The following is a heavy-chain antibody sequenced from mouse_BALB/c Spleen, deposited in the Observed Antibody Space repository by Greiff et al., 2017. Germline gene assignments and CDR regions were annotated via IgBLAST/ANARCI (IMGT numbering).Heavy chain of an antibody. Sequence: EVLLVESGGGLVQPGGSRKLSCAASGFTFTSFGMHWVRQAPGKGLEWVAYISSGSSTTYYADTVKGRFTISRDNPKNTLFLQMTSLRSEDTAMYYCARARYGTMGDMDYWGQGTSVTVSS. J-gene: IGHJ4*01. CDR1: GFTFTSFG. V-gene: IGHV5-17*02. CDR3: ARARYGTMGDMDY. D-gene: IGHD2-14*01. CDR2: ISSGSSTT.